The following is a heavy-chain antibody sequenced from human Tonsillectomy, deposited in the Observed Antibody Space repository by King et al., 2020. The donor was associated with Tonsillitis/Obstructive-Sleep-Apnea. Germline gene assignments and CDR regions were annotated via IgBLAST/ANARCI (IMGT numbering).Heavy chain of an antibody. CDR1: GFTVSSNY. J-gene: IGHJ6*03. Sequence: VQLVESGGGLVQPGGSLRLSCAASGFTVSSNYINWVRQAPGKGLEWVSVIYSGGSTYYADSVKGRFTISRDNSKNTLYLQMNSLRAEDTAVYYCARGIRRGCDYGDYDSPNYCYCYVDVGGKGTTVTVSS. CDR2: IYSGGST. CDR3: ARGIRRGCDYGDYDSPNYCYCYVDV. V-gene: IGHV3-66*01. D-gene: IGHD4-17*01.